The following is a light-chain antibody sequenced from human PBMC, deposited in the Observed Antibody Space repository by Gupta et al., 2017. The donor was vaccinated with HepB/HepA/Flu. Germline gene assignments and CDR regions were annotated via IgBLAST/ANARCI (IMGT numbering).Light chain of an antibody. Sequence: DIVMTQSPESLAVSLGERATINCKASQGVFKCCHNENCLAWYQQKPGQPPTLLIYWTSIRESGVPDRFSGSGSGTNFTLTISSVEAEDVGAYYCLQVSHSPCTFGPGTKVEIK. CDR1: QGVFKCCHNENC. J-gene: IGKJ1*01. CDR2: WTS. V-gene: IGKV4-1*01. CDR3: LQVSHSPCT.